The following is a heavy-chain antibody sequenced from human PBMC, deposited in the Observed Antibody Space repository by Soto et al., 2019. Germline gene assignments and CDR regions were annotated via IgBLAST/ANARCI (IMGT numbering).Heavy chain of an antibody. CDR3: ARLNIVLMVYAIGWFDP. Sequence: SETLSLTCTVSGGSISSSSYYWGWIRQPPGKGLEWIGSIYYSGSTYYNPSLKSRVTISVDTSKNQFSLKLSSVTAADTAVYYCARLNIVLMVYAIGWFDPWGQGTLVTVSS. CDR1: GGSISSSSYY. CDR2: IYYSGST. J-gene: IGHJ5*02. V-gene: IGHV4-39*01. D-gene: IGHD2-8*01.